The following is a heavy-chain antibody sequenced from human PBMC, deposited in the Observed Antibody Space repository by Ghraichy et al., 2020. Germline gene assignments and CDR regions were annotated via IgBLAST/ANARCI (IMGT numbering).Heavy chain of an antibody. CDR1: GFTFSSYA. CDR2: ISGSGGST. V-gene: IGHV3-23*01. CDR3: ANRNPFPGYNHYYYGMDV. J-gene: IGHJ6*02. D-gene: IGHD1-1*01. Sequence: GGSLRLSCAASGFTFSSYAMSWVHQAPGKGLEWVSAISGSGGSTYYADSVKGRFTISRDNSKNTLYLQMNSLRAEDTAVYYCANRNPFPGYNHYYYGMDVWGQGTTVTVSS.